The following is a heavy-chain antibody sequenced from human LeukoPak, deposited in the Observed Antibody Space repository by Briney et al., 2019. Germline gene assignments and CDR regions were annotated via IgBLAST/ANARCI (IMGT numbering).Heavy chain of an antibody. J-gene: IGHJ3*02. Sequence: SVKVSCKASGGTFSSYAISWVRQAPGQGFEWMGRIIPILGIANYAQKFQGRVTITADKSTSTAYMELSSLRSEDTAVYYCARVELEEYAFDIWGQGTMVTVSS. CDR2: IIPILGIA. D-gene: IGHD1-1*01. CDR1: GGTFSSYA. CDR3: ARVELEEYAFDI. V-gene: IGHV1-69*04.